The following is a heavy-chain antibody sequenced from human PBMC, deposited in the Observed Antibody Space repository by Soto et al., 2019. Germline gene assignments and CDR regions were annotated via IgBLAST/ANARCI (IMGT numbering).Heavy chain of an antibody. J-gene: IGHJ4*02. CDR1: GFTFRSYA. CDR2: ISYDGSNK. V-gene: IGHV3-30-3*01. Sequence: GGSLRLSCAASGFTFRSYAMHGVRQAPGKGLEWVAVISYDGSNKYYADSVRGRFTISRDNSKNTLYLQMNSLRAEDTAVYYCARDHYSNYPYHFDFWGQATLVTVSS. D-gene: IGHD4-4*01. CDR3: ARDHYSNYPYHFDF.